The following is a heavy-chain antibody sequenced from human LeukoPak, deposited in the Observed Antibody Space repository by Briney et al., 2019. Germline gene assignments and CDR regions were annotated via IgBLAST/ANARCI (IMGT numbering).Heavy chain of an antibody. Sequence: GESLKISCKGSGYSFTSYWIGWVRQMPGKGLGWTGIIYPGDSDTRYSPSFQGQVTISADKSISTAYLQWSSLKASDTAMYYCASVRSGYLYYFDYWGQGTLVTVSS. CDR2: IYPGDSDT. V-gene: IGHV5-51*01. J-gene: IGHJ4*02. D-gene: IGHD3-3*01. CDR1: GYSFTSYW. CDR3: ASVRSGYLYYFDY.